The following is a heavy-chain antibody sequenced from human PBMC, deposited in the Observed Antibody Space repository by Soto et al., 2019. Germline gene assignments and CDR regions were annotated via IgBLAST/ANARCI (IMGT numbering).Heavy chain of an antibody. CDR3: ARDGGIAVALGVDY. CDR1: GYTFTSYG. Sequence: ASVKVSCKASGYTFTSYGISWVRQAPGQGLERMGWISAYNGNTNYAQKLQGRVTMTTDTSTSTAYMELRSLRSDDTAVYYCARDGGIAVALGVDYWGQGTLVTVSS. J-gene: IGHJ4*02. CDR2: ISAYNGNT. V-gene: IGHV1-18*01. D-gene: IGHD6-19*01.